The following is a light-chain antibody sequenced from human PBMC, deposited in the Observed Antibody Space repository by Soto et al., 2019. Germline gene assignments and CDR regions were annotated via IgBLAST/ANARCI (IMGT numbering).Light chain of an antibody. CDR1: QTISSW. Sequence: DIQMTQSPSTLSASVGDRVTITCRASQTISSWLAWYQQKPGKAPKLLIYKASTLKSGVPSRFSGSGSGTEFTLTISSLQPDDGTPYYCTHSTSYSEASGQLTKV. CDR2: KAS. V-gene: IGKV1-5*03. CDR3: THSTSYSEA. J-gene: IGKJ1*01.